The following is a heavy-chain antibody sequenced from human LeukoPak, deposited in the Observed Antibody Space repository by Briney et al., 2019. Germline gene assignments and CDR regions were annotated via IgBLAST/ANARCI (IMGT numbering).Heavy chain of an antibody. V-gene: IGHV3-30*02. CDR2: IQYDESNI. CDR1: GFTFSIYG. D-gene: IGHD3-3*01. Sequence: GGSLRLSCVESGFTFSIYGVHWVRGAPGRGGEWVAFIQYDESNIYYADSVKGRFTISRENSKNTLNLQLNSQRAEDTAVYYWAKDPAITIFSLFLTHFDYWGQGTLVTVSS. CDR3: AKDPAITIFSLFLTHFDY. J-gene: IGHJ4*02.